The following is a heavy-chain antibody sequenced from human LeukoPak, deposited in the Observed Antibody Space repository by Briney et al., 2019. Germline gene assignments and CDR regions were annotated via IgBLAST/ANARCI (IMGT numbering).Heavy chain of an antibody. V-gene: IGHV1-18*01. Sequence: ASVKVSCKASGYTFTNYGVSWVRQAPGQGLEWMGWISAYNGHTNYAQKLQGRVTMTTDTSTSTAYMELRSLRSDDTAVYYCARSNRLVTTILLDYWGQGTLAIVSS. D-gene: IGHD5-12*01. CDR3: ARSNRLVTTILLDY. CDR2: ISAYNGHT. J-gene: IGHJ4*02. CDR1: GYTFTNYG.